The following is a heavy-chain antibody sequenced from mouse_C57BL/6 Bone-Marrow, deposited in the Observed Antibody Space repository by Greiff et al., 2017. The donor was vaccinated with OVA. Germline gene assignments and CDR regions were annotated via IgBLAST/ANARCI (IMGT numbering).Heavy chain of an antibody. J-gene: IGHJ2*01. CDR2: IYPGDGDT. D-gene: IGHD4-1*01. CDR3: ARWDLLYYFDY. CDR1: GYAFSSSW. V-gene: IGHV1-82*01. Sequence: VQLQQSGPELVKPGASVKISCKASGYAFSSSWMNWVKQRPGKGLEWIGRIYPGDGDTNYNGKFKGKATLTADKSSSTAYMQLSSLTSEDSAVYFCARWDLLYYFDYWGQGTTLTVSS.